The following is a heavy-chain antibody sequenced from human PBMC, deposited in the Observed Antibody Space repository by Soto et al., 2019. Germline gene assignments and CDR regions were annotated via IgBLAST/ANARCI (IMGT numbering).Heavy chain of an antibody. J-gene: IGHJ5*02. CDR1: GYTFTDYD. CDR2: MNPNSGET. CDR3: ARVVLAARHRWYNWFDP. Sequence: QDQLVQSGAEEKKPGASVKVSCNTSGYTFTDYDINWVQQAPGQGLEWIGWMNPNSGETGYAKEFQGRVTTTRSASLSTAYLELSSLRSEYTSVCYCARVVLAARHRWYNWFDPWGQGTLVTVSS. V-gene: IGHV1-8*01. D-gene: IGHD2-15*01.